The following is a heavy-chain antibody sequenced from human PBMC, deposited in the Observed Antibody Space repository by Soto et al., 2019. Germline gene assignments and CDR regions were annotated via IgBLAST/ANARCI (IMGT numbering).Heavy chain of an antibody. V-gene: IGHV3-64D*06. CDR3: VKDRYVDY. CDR2: ISSDGRPT. CDR1: GFTFSSYA. J-gene: IGHJ4*02. Sequence: PGGSLRLSCSVSGFTFSSYAMHWVRQAPGKGLEYVSSISSDGRPTYYADSVKGRFTISRDNSKNTLYLQMSSPKAEDTAVYYCVKDRYVDYWGQGTLVTVSS.